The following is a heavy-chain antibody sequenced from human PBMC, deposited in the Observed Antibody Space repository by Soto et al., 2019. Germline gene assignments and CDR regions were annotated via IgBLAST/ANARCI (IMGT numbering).Heavy chain of an antibody. CDR2: IATAGDT. V-gene: IGHV3-13*01. CDR1: GFTFSSYD. CDR3: ARVPSDEGWFEELSYYYGLDV. J-gene: IGHJ6*02. Sequence: EVQLVESGGGLVQPGGSLRLSCAASGFTFSSYDMHWVRQPPGKGLEWVSGIATAGDTYYADSVKGRFTISRENAKNSFYLQMNSLRAEDTSVYYCARVPSDEGWFEELSYYYGLDVWGQGTTVTVSS. D-gene: IGHD3-10*01.